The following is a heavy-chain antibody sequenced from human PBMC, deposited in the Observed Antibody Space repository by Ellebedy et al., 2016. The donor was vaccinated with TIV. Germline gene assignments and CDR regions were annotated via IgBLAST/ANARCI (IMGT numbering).Heavy chain of an antibody. Sequence: SETLSLXCTVSGGSISSGDYYWTWIRQPPGKGLEWIGYIHYSGSTYYTPSLKSRVTISVDSSKNQFSLKLRSVTAADTAVYYCGSFYDSSGYHYVYRDYWGQGTLVTVSS. CDR3: GSFYDSSGYHYVYRDY. CDR1: GGSISSGDYY. J-gene: IGHJ4*02. D-gene: IGHD3-22*01. V-gene: IGHV4-30-4*01. CDR2: IHYSGST.